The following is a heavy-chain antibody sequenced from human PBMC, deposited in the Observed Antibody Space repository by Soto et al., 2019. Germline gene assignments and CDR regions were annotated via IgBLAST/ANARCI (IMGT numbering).Heavy chain of an antibody. Sequence: EVQLVESGGGLVQPGRSLRLSCAGSGFTFGDYGIHWVRQVPGKGLEWVSGISWNGGNIGYADSVKGRFTISRDNAKNSLQLQMNSLRPEDTSLYYCAKDMAGTTGGFDFWGQGTMVTVST. CDR1: GFTFGDYG. J-gene: IGHJ3*01. D-gene: IGHD1-1*01. CDR2: ISWNGGNI. CDR3: AKDMAGTTGGFDF. V-gene: IGHV3-9*01.